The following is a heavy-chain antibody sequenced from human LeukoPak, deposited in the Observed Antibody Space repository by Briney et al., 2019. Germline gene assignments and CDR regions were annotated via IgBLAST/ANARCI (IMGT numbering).Heavy chain of an antibody. CDR3: AKDDPAMDLDY. J-gene: IGHJ4*02. CDR2: ISYDGSNK. V-gene: IGHV3-30*18. CDR1: GFTFSSCG. D-gene: IGHD5-18*01. Sequence: GGSLRLSCAASGFTFSSCGMHWVRQAPGKGLEWVAVISYDGSNKYYADSVKGRFTISRDNSKNTLYLQMSSLRAEDTAVYYCAKDDPAMDLDYWGQGTLVTVSS.